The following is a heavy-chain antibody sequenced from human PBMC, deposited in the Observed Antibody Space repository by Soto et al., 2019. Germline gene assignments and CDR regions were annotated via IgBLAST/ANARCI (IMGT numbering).Heavy chain of an antibody. CDR3: AREFPCNVSNYSYRDY. J-gene: IGHJ4*02. D-gene: IGHD5-18*01. V-gene: IGHV6-1*01. CDR2: TYYRSRWYI. Sequence: PSQTLSLTCAFSGDRGSGNSAAWNWIRQSPSRGLEWLGRTYYRSRWYIDYAGSVESRITVTPATSKNQCSLHLNSVSSGASAFYCCAREFPCNVSNYSYRDYWGQGALLAVYS. CDR1: GDRGSGNSAA.